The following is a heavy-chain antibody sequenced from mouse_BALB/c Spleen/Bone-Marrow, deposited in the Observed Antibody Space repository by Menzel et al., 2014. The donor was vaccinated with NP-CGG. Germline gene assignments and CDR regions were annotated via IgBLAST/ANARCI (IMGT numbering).Heavy chain of an antibody. D-gene: IGHD2-4*01. Sequence: VKLMESGAELVRPGTSVKVSCKASGYAFTNYLIEWVKQRPGQGLEWIGVINPGSGGTNYNEKFKGKATLTADKSSSTAFMQLNSLTSDDSAVYFCARREDYGLDYWGQGNTLTVSS. CDR2: INPGSGGT. CDR1: GYAFTNYL. CDR3: ARREDYGLDY. J-gene: IGHJ2*01. V-gene: IGHV1-54*01.